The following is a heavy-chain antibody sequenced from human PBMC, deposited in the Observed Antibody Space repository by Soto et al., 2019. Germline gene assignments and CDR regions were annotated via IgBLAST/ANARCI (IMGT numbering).Heavy chain of an antibody. D-gene: IGHD5-18*01. J-gene: IGHJ3*02. Sequence: QITLKESGPTLVKPTQTLTLTCTFSGFSLSTNEVGVGWIRQPPGKALEWLALIYRDEDERYSPSLKSTLTSTKDSSTDQVVFTVTTMDPVDTATYCCAHYRFGFPFAIWGQGTMVTVAS. CDR3: AHYRFGFPFAI. V-gene: IGHV2-5*02. CDR1: GFSLSTNEVG. CDR2: IYRDEDE.